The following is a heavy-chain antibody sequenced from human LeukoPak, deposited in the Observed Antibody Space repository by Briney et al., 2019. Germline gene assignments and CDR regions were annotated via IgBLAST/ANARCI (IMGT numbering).Heavy chain of an antibody. CDR3: AKLMKMTTLDY. V-gene: IGHV3-23*01. Sequence: GGSLRLSCAASGFTFSSYGMHWVRQAPGKGLEWVSAISGSGGSTYYADSVKGRFTISRDNSKNTLYLQMNSLRAEDTAVYYCAKLMKMTTLDYWGQGTLVTVSS. D-gene: IGHD5-24*01. CDR2: ISGSGGST. CDR1: GFTFSSYG. J-gene: IGHJ4*02.